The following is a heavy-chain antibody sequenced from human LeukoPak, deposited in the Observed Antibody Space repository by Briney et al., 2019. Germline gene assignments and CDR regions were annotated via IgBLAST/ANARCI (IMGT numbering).Heavy chain of an antibody. V-gene: IGHV1-2*02. D-gene: IGHD6-19*01. J-gene: IGHJ4*02. Sequence: ASVKVSCKASGYTFTGYYMHWVRQAPGQGLEWMGWINPNSGGTNYAQKFQGRVTMTRDTSISTAYMELSRLRSDDTAVYYCARDIAVAGNEDVDYWGQGTLVTVSS. CDR1: GYTFTGYY. CDR3: ARDIAVAGNEDVDY. CDR2: INPNSGGT.